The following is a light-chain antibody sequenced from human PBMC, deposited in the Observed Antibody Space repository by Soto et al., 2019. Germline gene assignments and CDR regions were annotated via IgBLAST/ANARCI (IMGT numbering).Light chain of an antibody. CDR2: DVS. Sequence: QSALTKPASVSGSPGQSITISCTRTSSDVGGYNFVSWYQHHPGKAPKLIIYDVSNRPSGVSNRFSGSKSGNTASLTISGLQAEDEADYYCTSYTSSITYVFGTGTKVTVL. V-gene: IGLV2-14*03. CDR3: TSYTSSITYV. CDR1: SSDVGGYNF. J-gene: IGLJ1*01.